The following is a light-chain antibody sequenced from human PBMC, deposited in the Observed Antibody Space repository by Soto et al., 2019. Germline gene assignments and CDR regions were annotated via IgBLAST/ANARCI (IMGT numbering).Light chain of an antibody. J-gene: IGLJ2*01. CDR1: TSDVGGYNS. Sequence: QSALTQPASVSGSPGHSITISCTGTTSDVGGYNSVSWYQQHPDKVPKLIIYDVSNRPSGISNRFSGSKSGNTASLTISGLQAEDEADYYCSSYTTSSTRVFGGGTKLTVL. V-gene: IGLV2-14*01. CDR3: SSYTTSSTRV. CDR2: DVS.